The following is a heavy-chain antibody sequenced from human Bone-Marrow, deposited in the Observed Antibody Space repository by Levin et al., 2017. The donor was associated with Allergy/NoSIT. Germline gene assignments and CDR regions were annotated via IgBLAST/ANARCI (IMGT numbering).Heavy chain of an antibody. J-gene: IGHJ4*02. D-gene: IGHD1-26*01. CDR3: VSGSGTFGIDD. V-gene: IGHV3-7*03. CDR2: IQKDGSQQ. Sequence: GGSLRLSCAASGFKFSSYWMSWVRQAPGKGPEWVANIQKDGSQQLYLDSVKGRFTISRDNAKNSVYLQMNSLRAEDTAIYFCVSGSGTFGIDDWGRGTLVTVSS. CDR1: GFKFSSYW.